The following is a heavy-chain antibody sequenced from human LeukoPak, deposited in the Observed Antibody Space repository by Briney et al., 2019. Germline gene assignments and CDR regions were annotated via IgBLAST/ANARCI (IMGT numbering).Heavy chain of an antibody. CDR3: ARGNVVVVVDTSNWFDP. V-gene: IGHV3-30*04. Sequence: GGSLRLSCAASGFTFSSYAMHWVRQAPGKGLEWVAVISYDGSNKYYADSVKGRFTISRDNSRNTLYLQMNSLRAEDTAVYYCARGNVVVVVDTSNWFDPWGQGTLVTVSS. J-gene: IGHJ5*02. CDR2: ISYDGSNK. D-gene: IGHD2-15*01. CDR1: GFTFSSYA.